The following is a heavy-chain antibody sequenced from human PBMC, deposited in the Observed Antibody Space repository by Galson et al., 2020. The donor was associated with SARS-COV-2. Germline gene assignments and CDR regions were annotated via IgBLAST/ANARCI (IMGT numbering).Heavy chain of an antibody. Sequence: GESLKISCAASGFTFWMSWVRQAPGKGLEWVGRIKSKTDGGTTDYAAPVKGRFTISRDDSKNTLYLQMNSLKTEDTAVYYCTTGGTITIFGVVIILSAFDIWGQGTMVTVSS. D-gene: IGHD3-3*01. CDR2: IKSKTDGGTT. V-gene: IGHV3-15*01. CDR3: TTGGTITIFGVVIILSAFDI. J-gene: IGHJ3*02. CDR1: GFTFW.